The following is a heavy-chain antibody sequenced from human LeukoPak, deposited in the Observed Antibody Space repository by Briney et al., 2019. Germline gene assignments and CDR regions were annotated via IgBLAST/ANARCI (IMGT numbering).Heavy chain of an antibody. CDR2: ISYDARNK. V-gene: IGHV3-30*02. CDR3: AAEEFQVSYAFDI. CDR1: GFTFNRHG. Sequence: GGSLRLSCAASGFTFNRHGMHWLRQAPGKGLEWVAFISYDARNKYYGDSVKGRFTISRDNSKNKLYLQMSSLRTEDTAVYFCAAEEFQVSYAFDIWGQGTMVTVSS. D-gene: IGHD3-10*01. J-gene: IGHJ3*02.